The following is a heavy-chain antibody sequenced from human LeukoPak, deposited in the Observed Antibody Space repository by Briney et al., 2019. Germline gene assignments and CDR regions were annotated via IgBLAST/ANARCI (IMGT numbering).Heavy chain of an antibody. V-gene: IGHV3-30-3*01. CDR3: ARALGELSSPGGTFDY. Sequence: GGSLRLSCAASGFTFSSYAMHWVRQAPGKGLEWVAVISYDGSNKYYADSVKGRFTISRDNSKNTLYLQMNSLRAEDTAVYYCARALGELSSPGGTFDYWGQGTLVTVSS. J-gene: IGHJ4*02. D-gene: IGHD3-16*02. CDR1: GFTFSSYA. CDR2: ISYDGSNK.